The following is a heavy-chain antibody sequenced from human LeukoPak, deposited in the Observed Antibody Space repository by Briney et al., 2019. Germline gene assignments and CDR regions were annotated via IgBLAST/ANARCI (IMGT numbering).Heavy chain of an antibody. CDR3: ARDYHAFDI. V-gene: IGHV3-11*04. D-gene: IGHD3-16*02. CDR1: GFTVSSNY. J-gene: IGHJ3*02. CDR2: ISSSGSTI. Sequence: GGSLRLSCAASGFTVSSNYMSWVRQAPGKGLEWVSYISSSGSTIYYADSVKGRFTISRDNAKNSLYLQMNSLRAEDTAVYYCARDYHAFDIWGQGTMVTVSS.